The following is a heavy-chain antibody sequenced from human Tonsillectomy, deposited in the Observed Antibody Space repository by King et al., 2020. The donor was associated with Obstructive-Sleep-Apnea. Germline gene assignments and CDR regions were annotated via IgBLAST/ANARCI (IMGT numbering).Heavy chain of an antibody. CDR1: GFTFDDYT. Sequence: VQLVESGGVVVQPGGSLRLSCAASGFTFDDYTMHWVRQAPGQGLEWVSRISWDGGSTYYAVSVKGRFTISRDNSKNSLYLQMNSLRTEDTALYYCAKTNIVLMVYVQSPDYYFDYWGQGTLVTVSS. J-gene: IGHJ4*02. D-gene: IGHD2-8*01. CDR2: ISWDGGST. CDR3: AKTNIVLMVYVQSPDYYFDY. V-gene: IGHV3-43*01.